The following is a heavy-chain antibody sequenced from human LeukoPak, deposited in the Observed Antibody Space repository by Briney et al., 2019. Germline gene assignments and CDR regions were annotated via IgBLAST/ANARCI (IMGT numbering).Heavy chain of an antibody. CDR2: IYPGDSDT. CDR1: GYSFTSYW. Sequence: GESLKISCKGSGYSFTSYWIGWVRQMPGKGLEWMGIIYPGDSDTTYSPSFQGQVTISADKSISTAYLQWSSLKASDTAMYYCASYDILTGYYGAFDIWGQGTMVTVSS. D-gene: IGHD3-9*01. CDR3: ASYDILTGYYGAFDI. J-gene: IGHJ3*02. V-gene: IGHV5-51*01.